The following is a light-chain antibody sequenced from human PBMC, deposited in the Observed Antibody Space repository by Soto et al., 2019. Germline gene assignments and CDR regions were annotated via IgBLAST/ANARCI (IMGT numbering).Light chain of an antibody. Sequence: EIVMTQSPATLSVSPGERVTLSCRASQTVSDRVAWYQQKPGQAPRLLFYRASTRATDIPARFSGSGSGTEFTLTISSLQSEDFAVYYCQHYDDWPYTFGQGTKLDIK. CDR3: QHYDDWPYT. J-gene: IGKJ2*01. V-gene: IGKV3-15*01. CDR1: QTVSDR. CDR2: RAS.